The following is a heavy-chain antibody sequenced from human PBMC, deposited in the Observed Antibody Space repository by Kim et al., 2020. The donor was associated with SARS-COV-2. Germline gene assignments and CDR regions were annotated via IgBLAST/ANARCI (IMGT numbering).Heavy chain of an antibody. D-gene: IGHD3-22*01. CDR1: GDSISTYF. V-gene: IGHV4-59*13. J-gene: IGHJ3*01. Sequence: SETLSLTCVVYGDSISTYFWTWIRQPPGKGLEWIGTIYDSGSTYYNPSLKSRVAISIDMSKNHFSLRLSSVTAADTAVYYCAVYRDDRSHAPGAVGTWGQGTMVTVSS. CDR3: AVYRDDRSHAPGAVGT. CDR2: IYDSGST.